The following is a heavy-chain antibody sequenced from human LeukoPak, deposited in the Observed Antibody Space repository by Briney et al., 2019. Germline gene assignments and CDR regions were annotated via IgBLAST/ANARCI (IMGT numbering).Heavy chain of an antibody. CDR2: ISAYNGNT. CDR3: ASGASIAVADTTFDY. CDR1: GYTFTSYG. Sequence: ASVKVSCKASGYTFTSYGISWVRQAPGQGLEWMGWISAYNGNTNYAQKLQGRDTMTTDTSTSTAYMELRSLRSDDTAVYYCASGASIAVADTTFDYWGQGTLVTVSS. D-gene: IGHD6-19*01. V-gene: IGHV1-18*01. J-gene: IGHJ4*02.